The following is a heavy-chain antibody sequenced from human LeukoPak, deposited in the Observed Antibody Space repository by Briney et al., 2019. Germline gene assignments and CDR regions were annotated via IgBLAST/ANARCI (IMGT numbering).Heavy chain of an antibody. V-gene: IGHV3-66*01. Sequence: GGSLRLSCAASGFTVSSNYMSWVRQAPGKGLEWVSVIYSGGSTYYADSVKGRFTISRDNSKNTLYLQMNSLRAEDTAVYYCAREPYGDYALGWFDPWGQGTLVTVSS. D-gene: IGHD4-17*01. CDR2: IYSGGST. CDR1: GFTVSSNY. CDR3: AREPYGDYALGWFDP. J-gene: IGHJ5*02.